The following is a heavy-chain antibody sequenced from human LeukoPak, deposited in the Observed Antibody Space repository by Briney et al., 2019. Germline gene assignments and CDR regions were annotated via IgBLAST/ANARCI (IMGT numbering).Heavy chain of an antibody. CDR1: GFTFGSDA. CDR3: ASRVEEYNWNDGSWKSFDI. J-gene: IGHJ3*02. V-gene: IGHV3-23*01. CDR2: ISGSGDTI. D-gene: IGHD1-20*01. Sequence: GGSLRLSCAASGFTFGSDAMSWVRQAPGKGLEWVSVISGSGDTIYYADSVKGRLTISRDNSKNTLYLQMNSLRAEDTAVYYCASRVEEYNWNDGSWKSFDIWGQGAMVTVSS.